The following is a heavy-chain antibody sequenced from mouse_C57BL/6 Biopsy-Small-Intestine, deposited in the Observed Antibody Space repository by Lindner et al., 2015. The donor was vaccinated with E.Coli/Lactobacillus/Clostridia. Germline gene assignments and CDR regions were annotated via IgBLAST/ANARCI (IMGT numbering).Heavy chain of an antibody. CDR3: ARDLDEGAEYYFYGMDV. Sequence: SVKVSCKASGYIFTNYAIHWVRQAPGQRLEWMGWINSASVNTRYSQNFQGRVTITRDTSASTAYMELSSLRFEDTAVYYCARDLDEGAEYYFYGMDVWGQGTTVTVSS. D-gene: IGHD1-1*01. CDR1: GYIFTNYA. J-gene: IGHJ1*02. CDR2: INSASVNT. V-gene: IGHV1-84*02.